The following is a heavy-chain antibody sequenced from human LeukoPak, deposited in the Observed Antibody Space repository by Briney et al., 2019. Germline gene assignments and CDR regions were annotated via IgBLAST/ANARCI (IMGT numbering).Heavy chain of an antibody. Sequence: GGSLRLSCAASGFTFSSYAMSWVRQAPGKGLEWVSAISGSGGSTYYADSVKGRFTISRDNSKNTLYLQMNSLRAEDTAVYYCAKWLGGWFLTSMYYFDYWGQGTLVTVSS. CDR3: AKWLGGWFLTSMYYFDY. D-gene: IGHD3-10*01. V-gene: IGHV3-23*01. CDR1: GFTFSSYA. J-gene: IGHJ4*02. CDR2: ISGSGGST.